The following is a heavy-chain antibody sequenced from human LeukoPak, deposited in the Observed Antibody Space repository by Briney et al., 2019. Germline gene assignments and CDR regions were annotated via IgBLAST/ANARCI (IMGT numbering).Heavy chain of an antibody. CDR3: ARDSLYSSGRQYYFDY. D-gene: IGHD6-19*01. J-gene: IGHJ4*02. CDR1: GDSVSSNSAA. V-gene: IGHV6-1*01. Sequence: SQTLSLTCAISGDSVSSNSAAWNWIRQSPSRGLEWLGRTYCRSKWYNDYAVSVKSRITINPDTSKTQFSLQLNSVTPEDTAVYYCARDSLYSSGRQYYFDYWGQGTLVTLSS. CDR2: TYCRSKWYN.